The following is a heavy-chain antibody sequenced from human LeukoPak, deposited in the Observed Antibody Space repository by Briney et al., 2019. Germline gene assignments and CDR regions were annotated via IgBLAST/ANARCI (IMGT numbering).Heavy chain of an antibody. CDR2: IYHSGST. CDR3: ARGRQLVSWFDP. CDR1: GGSISSGGYY. D-gene: IGHD6-6*01. V-gene: IGHV4-30-2*01. J-gene: IGHJ5*02. Sequence: SETLSLTCTVSGGSISSGGYYWSWIRQPPGKGLEWIGYIYHSGSTYYNPSLKSRVTISVDRSKNQFSLKLSSVTAADMAVYYCARGRQLVSWFDPWGQGTLVTVSS.